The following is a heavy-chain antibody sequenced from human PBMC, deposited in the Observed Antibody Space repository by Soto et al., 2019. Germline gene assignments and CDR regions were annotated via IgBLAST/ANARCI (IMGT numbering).Heavy chain of an antibody. D-gene: IGHD3-10*01. V-gene: IGHV4-4*02. CDR1: GGSISSSNW. CDR2: IYHSGST. CDR3: ARRWGEGRVDY. J-gene: IGHJ4*02. Sequence: QVQLQESGPGLVKPSGTLSLTCAVSGGSISSSNWWSWVRQPPGKGLQWIGEIYHSGSTNYIPSLQRRVTISVDKSRNRFSLKLRSVTAADTAVYYCARRWGEGRVDYWGQGTLVTVSS.